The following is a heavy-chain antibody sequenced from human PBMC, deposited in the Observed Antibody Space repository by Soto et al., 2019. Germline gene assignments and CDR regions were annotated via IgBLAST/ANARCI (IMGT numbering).Heavy chain of an antibody. CDR3: AKVSGLLWFSFDY. Sequence: PGGSLRLSCEASGFTFSTYAMTWVRQAPGKGLEWVSIISGSGGTTYYADSVKGRFTISRDNSKNTLYLQMNSLRAEDTAVYYCAKVSGLLWFSFDYWGQGTLVTVSS. J-gene: IGHJ4*02. D-gene: IGHD3-10*01. CDR1: GFTFSTYA. V-gene: IGHV3-23*01. CDR2: ISGSGGTT.